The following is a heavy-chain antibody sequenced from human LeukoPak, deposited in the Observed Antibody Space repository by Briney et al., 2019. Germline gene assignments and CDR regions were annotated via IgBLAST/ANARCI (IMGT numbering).Heavy chain of an antibody. Sequence: GGSLRLSCAASGFTFSNYWMTWVRQAPGKGLELVAHINQDGSEEHYMDSVKARFTISRDNAKNSLSLQMNSLRAEDTAVYYCVRDGGVSGYDLLDYRGQGTLVTVSS. D-gene: IGHD5-12*01. CDR1: GFTFSNYW. CDR2: INQDGSEE. J-gene: IGHJ4*02. CDR3: VRDGGVSGYDLLDY. V-gene: IGHV3-7*01.